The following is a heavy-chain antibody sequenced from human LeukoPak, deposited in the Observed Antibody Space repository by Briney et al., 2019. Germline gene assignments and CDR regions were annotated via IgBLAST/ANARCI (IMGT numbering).Heavy chain of an antibody. CDR3: ARAVGSDFWSGYSFDY. Sequence: SETLSLTCTVSGGSISSYYWSWIRQPPGKGLEWIGYIYYSGSTNYNPSLKSRVTISVDTSKNQFSPKLSSVTAADTAVYYCARAVGSDFWSGYSFDYWGQGTLVTVSS. V-gene: IGHV4-59*01. J-gene: IGHJ4*02. CDR2: IYYSGST. CDR1: GGSISSYY. D-gene: IGHD3-3*01.